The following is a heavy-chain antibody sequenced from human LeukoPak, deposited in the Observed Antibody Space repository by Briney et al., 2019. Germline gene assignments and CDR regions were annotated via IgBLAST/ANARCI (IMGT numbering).Heavy chain of an antibody. Sequence: PSESLSLTCAVSGYSISSGYYWGWIRQPPGKGLEWIGSIYHSGSTYYNPSLKSRFTISVDTSKNQFSLKLSSVTAADTAVYYCARCYYDSRTGFDPWGQGTLVTVSS. CDR1: GYSISSGYY. D-gene: IGHD3-22*01. V-gene: IGHV4-38-2*01. CDR2: IYHSGST. J-gene: IGHJ5*02. CDR3: ARCYYDSRTGFDP.